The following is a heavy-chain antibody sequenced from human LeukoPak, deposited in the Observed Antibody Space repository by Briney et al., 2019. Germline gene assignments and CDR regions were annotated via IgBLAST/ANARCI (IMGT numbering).Heavy chain of an antibody. V-gene: IGHV4-4*07. Sequence: PSETLSLTCTVSGGSINSYWSWIRQPAGKGLEWIGRISGSGTITYNPALQSRLSISIDTSKNQFSLKLMSVTAADTAVYYCARVDSGYDLFSSNYYYYMDVWGKGTTVTVSS. J-gene: IGHJ6*03. CDR1: GGSINSY. CDR3: ARVDSGYDLFSSNYYYYMDV. CDR2: ISGSGTI. D-gene: IGHD5-12*01.